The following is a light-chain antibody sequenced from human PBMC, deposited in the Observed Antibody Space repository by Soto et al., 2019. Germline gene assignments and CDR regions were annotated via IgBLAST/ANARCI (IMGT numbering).Light chain of an antibody. CDR2: DVS. CDR3: CSYADTFYV. V-gene: IGLV2-11*01. CDR1: SSDVGSYKD. Sequence: QSVLTQPPSASGSPGQSVTISCTGTSSDVGSYKDVSWYQQHPGKAPKLMIYDVSERPSGVPDRFSGSKSGNTASLTISGLQAEDEADYYCCSYADTFYVFGTGTKLTVL. J-gene: IGLJ1*01.